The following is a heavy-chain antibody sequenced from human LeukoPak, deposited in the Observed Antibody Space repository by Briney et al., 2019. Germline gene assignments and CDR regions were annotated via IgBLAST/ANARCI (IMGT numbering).Heavy chain of an antibody. V-gene: IGHV4-39*07. CDR2: IYYSGST. J-gene: IGHJ3*02. D-gene: IGHD7-27*01. Sequence: SETLSLTCTVSGGSISSSSYYWGWIRQPPGKGLEWVGSIYYSGSTYYNPSLKSRVTISVDTSKLQFSLKLSSVTAADTAVYYCARLSIPWGNAFDIWGQGTMVTVSS. CDR3: ARLSIPWGNAFDI. CDR1: GGSISSSSYY.